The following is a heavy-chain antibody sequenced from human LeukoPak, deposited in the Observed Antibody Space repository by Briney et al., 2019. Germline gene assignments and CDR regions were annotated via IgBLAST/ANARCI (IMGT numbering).Heavy chain of an antibody. CDR2: ISFDESNK. J-gene: IGHJ4*02. D-gene: IGHD3-10*01. CDR1: GFTFSRYG. Sequence: GRSLRLSCAASGFTFSRYGVHWVRQAPGKGLEWVASISFDESNKYIADSVKGRFTVSRDNSKNILYLQMNNLRAEDTAVYYCAKDKSMARGIISDYFDYWGQGTLVTVSS. V-gene: IGHV3-30*18. CDR3: AKDKSMARGIISDYFDY.